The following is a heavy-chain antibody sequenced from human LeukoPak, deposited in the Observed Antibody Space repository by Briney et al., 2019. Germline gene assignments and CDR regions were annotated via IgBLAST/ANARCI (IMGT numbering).Heavy chain of an antibody. J-gene: IGHJ3*02. CDR1: GYTLTELS. Sequence: ASVKVSCKVSGYTLTELSMHWVRQAPGKGLEWMGGFDPEDGETIYAQKFQGRVTMTEDTSTDTAYMELSSLRSEDTAVYYCATDSRGYSGYAMFAFDIWGQGTMVTVSS. V-gene: IGHV1-24*01. D-gene: IGHD5-12*01. CDR3: ATDSRGYSGYAMFAFDI. CDR2: FDPEDGET.